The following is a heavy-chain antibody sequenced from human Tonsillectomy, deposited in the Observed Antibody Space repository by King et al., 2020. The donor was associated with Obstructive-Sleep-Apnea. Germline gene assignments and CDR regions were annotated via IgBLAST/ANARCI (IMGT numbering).Heavy chain of an antibody. Sequence: VQLVESGGGLVQPGGSLRLSCAASGFTFCSYAMSWVRQAPGKGLEWVSAISVSGGGTYYADSVKGRVTISRDNSKNTLYLQMNSLRAEDTAIYYCAKDTTVTTFDYWGQGTLVTVSS. V-gene: IGHV3-23*04. CDR1: GFTFCSYA. CDR3: AKDTTVTTFDY. CDR2: ISVSGGGT. J-gene: IGHJ4*02. D-gene: IGHD4-17*01.